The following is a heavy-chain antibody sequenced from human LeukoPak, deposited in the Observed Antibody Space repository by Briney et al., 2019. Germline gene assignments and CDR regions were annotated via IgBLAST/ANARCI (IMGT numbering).Heavy chain of an antibody. V-gene: IGHV1-69*01. J-gene: IGHJ3*02. Sequence: GSSVKVSCKASGGTFSSYAISWVRQAPGQGLEWMGGIIPIFGTANYAQKFQGRVTITADESTSTAYMELSSLRSEDTAVYYCARDSGDDFWSGYSPDDAFDIWGQGTMVTVSS. CDR3: ARDSGDDFWSGYSPDDAFDI. CDR2: IIPIFGTA. D-gene: IGHD3-3*01. CDR1: GGTFSSYA.